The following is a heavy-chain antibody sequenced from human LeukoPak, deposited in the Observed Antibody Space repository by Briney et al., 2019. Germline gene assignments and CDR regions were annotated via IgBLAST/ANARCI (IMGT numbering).Heavy chain of an antibody. V-gene: IGHV3-48*03. Sequence: GGSLRLSCAASGFTFSSYAMNWVRQAPGKGLEWVSYISTSGTTIYYAGSVKGRFTISRDNAKKSLYLQMNSLRAEDTAVYYCARINWLDPWGQGTLVTVSS. CDR3: ARINWLDP. CDR1: GFTFSSYA. CDR2: ISTSGTTI. J-gene: IGHJ5*02.